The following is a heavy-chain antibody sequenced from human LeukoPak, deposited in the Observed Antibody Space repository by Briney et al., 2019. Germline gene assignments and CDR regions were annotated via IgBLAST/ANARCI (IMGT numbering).Heavy chain of an antibody. J-gene: IGHJ4*02. V-gene: IGHV4-34*01. Sequence: SETLSLTCAVYGGSFSGYYWSWLRQPPGKGLEWIGEINHSGSSNYNPSLKSRVAISLDTSKNQCSLKLSSVTAADTAVYYCARVKEVYYYGSGSYYNGDYWGQGTLVTVSS. CDR1: GGSFSGYY. CDR2: INHSGSS. CDR3: ARVKEVYYYGSGSYYNGDY. D-gene: IGHD3-10*01.